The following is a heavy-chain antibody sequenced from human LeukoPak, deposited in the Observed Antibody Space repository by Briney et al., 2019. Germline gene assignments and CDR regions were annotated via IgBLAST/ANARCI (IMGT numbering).Heavy chain of an antibody. CDR3: ARTVVTLDRYLDH. Sequence: SETLSLTCSVSGGSISSYSWNWIRQPAGKGLEWIGRFYTSGTTNYNPSLKSRVTMSIDTSKNQVSLKMRSVTAADTAVYYCARTVVTLDRYLDHWGPGTLVSVSS. CDR2: FYTSGTT. V-gene: IGHV4-4*07. J-gene: IGHJ2*01. CDR1: GGSISSYS. D-gene: IGHD4-23*01.